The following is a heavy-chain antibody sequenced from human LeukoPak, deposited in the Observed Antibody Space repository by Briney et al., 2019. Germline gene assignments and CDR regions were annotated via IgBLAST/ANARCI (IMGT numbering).Heavy chain of an antibody. CDR3: ARDDVD. CDR1: GFTFNNYQ. Sequence: PGGSLRLSCAASGFTFNNYQMNWVRQAPGKGLECISYISSSGRTIYYADSLKGRFTVSRDNAKNSLYLRMNNLRAEDTAVYYCARDDVDWGQGTTVTVSS. J-gene: IGHJ6*02. V-gene: IGHV3-48*03. CDR2: ISSSGRTI.